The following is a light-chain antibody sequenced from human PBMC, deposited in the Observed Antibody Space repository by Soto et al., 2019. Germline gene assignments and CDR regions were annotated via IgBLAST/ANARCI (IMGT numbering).Light chain of an antibody. CDR3: QYYDSSLSGYV. J-gene: IGLJ1*01. Sequence: QSVLTQPPSVSEAPGQRVTISCTGSSSNIGAGYEAHWYQQVPGTAPKLLIYENNNRPSGVPDRFSGSTSGTSASLAITGLQAEDEAEYYCQYYDSSLSGYVFGTGTKLTVL. V-gene: IGLV1-40*01. CDR1: SSNIGAGYE. CDR2: ENN.